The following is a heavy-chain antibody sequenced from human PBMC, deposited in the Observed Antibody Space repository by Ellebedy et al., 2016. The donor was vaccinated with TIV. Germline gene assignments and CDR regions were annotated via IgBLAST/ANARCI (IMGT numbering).Heavy chain of an antibody. CDR2: IYYSGST. D-gene: IGHD2-21*02. CDR1: GGSISSSSYY. CDR3: ARREVCGGDCYLPFDY. J-gene: IGHJ4*02. V-gene: IGHV4-39*01. Sequence: SETLSLXXTVSGGSISSSSYYWGWIRQPPGKGLEWIGSIYYSGSTYYNPSLKSRVTISVDTSKNQFSLKLSSVTAADTAVYYCARREVCGGDCYLPFDYWGQGTLVTVSS.